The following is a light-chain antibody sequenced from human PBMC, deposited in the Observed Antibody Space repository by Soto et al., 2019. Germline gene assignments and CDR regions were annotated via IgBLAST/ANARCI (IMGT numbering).Light chain of an antibody. CDR1: QTTNTW. V-gene: IGKV1-5*01. Sequence: DIQMTQFPSTLSASVGDRVTITCRASQTTNTWLAWYQQKPGTAPKLLLYYASCLEGGVPSRFSASGSGTEFTLTISSLQPDDFARYYCQQYISYPYSFGQGTKVEIK. CDR2: YAS. CDR3: QQYISYPYS. J-gene: IGKJ2*01.